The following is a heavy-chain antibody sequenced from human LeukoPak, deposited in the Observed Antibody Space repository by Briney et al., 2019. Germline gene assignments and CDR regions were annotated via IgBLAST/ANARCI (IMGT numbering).Heavy chain of an antibody. CDR2: ISISGNDI. V-gene: IGHV3-48*03. Sequence: PGGSLRLSCAASGFIFSNYEINWVRQAPGEGLEWVSYISISGNDIYYADSVKGRFTISRDNAKNSLYLQLNSLRADDTAVYYCARGAQWVLDYWGQGTLVTVSS. D-gene: IGHD1-26*01. CDR3: ARGAQWVLDY. CDR1: GFIFSNYE. J-gene: IGHJ4*02.